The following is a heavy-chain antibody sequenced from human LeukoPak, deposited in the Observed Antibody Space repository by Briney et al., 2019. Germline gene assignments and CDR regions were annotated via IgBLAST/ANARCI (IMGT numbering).Heavy chain of an antibody. D-gene: IGHD5-24*01. CDR3: ARGVEMATPKDYFDY. J-gene: IGHJ4*02. CDR2: INSDGSST. V-gene: IGHV3-74*01. Sequence: GSLRLSCAASEFTFSSYWMHWVRQAPGKGLVWVSRINSDGSSTSYADSVKGRFTISRDNAKNTLYLQMNSLRAEDTAVYYCARGVEMATPKDYFDYWGQGTLVTVSS. CDR1: EFTFSSYW.